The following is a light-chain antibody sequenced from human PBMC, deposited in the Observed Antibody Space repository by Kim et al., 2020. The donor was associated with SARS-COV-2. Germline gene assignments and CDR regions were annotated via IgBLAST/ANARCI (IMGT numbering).Light chain of an antibody. Sequence: SASVRYKVTITCRSNQSISTWLAWYQQKPEKAPNLLIYRASTLQSGVPARFSGGGSGTEFTLTISSLQPDDFATYYCQQYHSYIVTFGQGTKLVV. CDR1: QSISTW. CDR3: QQYHSYIVT. J-gene: IGKJ2*01. V-gene: IGKV1-5*03. CDR2: RAS.